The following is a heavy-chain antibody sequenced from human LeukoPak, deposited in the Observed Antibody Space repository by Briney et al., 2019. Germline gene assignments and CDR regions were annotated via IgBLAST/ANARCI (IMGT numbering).Heavy chain of an antibody. V-gene: IGHV4-59*01. CDR3: ARVGYCSSTSCYHYYMDV. Sequence: PSETLSLTCTVSGDSISSYYWSWIRQPPGKGLEWIGYIYYSGSTNYNPSLKSRVTISVDTSKNQFSLKLSSVTAADTAVYYCARVGYCSSTSCYHYYMDVWGKGTTVTVSS. D-gene: IGHD2-2*01. CDR1: GDSISSYY. CDR2: IYYSGST. J-gene: IGHJ6*03.